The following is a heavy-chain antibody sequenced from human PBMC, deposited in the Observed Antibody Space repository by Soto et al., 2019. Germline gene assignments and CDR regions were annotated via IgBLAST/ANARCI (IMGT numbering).Heavy chain of an antibody. J-gene: IGHJ4*02. CDR2: INPSGGSA. CDR3: VRAHYYGSGAYTLDDN. V-gene: IGHV1-46*03. CDR1: GYTFSIYY. D-gene: IGHD3-10*01. Sequence: QVQLVQSGAEVKKPGASVKVYCKASGYTFSIYYMHWVRQAPGQGLEWMGMINPSGGSASYTQKFQGRVTMTRDTSTNTIYMELTSLRSEDTAVYYCVRAHYYGSGAYTLDDNWGQGTPVTVSS.